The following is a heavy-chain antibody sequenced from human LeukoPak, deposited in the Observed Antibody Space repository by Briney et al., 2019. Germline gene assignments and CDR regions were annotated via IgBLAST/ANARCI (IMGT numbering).Heavy chain of an antibody. V-gene: IGHV1-69*06. Sequence: SVKVSCKASGGTFSSYAISWVRQAPGQGLEWMGGIIPIFGTTNYAQKFQDRVTITADKSTSTAYMELSSLRSEDTAVYYCARVVGLTGYSSSWYSGYYYYMDVWAKGPRSPSP. CDR2: IIPIFGTT. J-gene: IGHJ6*03. D-gene: IGHD6-13*01. CDR1: GGTFSSYA. CDR3: ARVVGLTGYSSSWYSGYYYYMDV.